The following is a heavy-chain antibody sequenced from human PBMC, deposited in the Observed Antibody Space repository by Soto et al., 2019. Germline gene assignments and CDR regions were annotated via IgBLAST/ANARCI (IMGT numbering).Heavy chain of an antibody. CDR1: GFTFSSHW. J-gene: IGHJ4*02. Sequence: GGSLRLSCVASGFTFSSHWMHWVRQVPGEGLVWVSRINSNGNTVTYADSVEGRFTISRDNAKNTLYLQMNNLRVEDSALYYCARDRPDVEQPAYHPMFDCWGQGTPVTVSS. CDR2: INSNGNTV. V-gene: IGHV3-74*01. D-gene: IGHD2-2*01. CDR3: ARDRPDVEQPAYHPMFDC.